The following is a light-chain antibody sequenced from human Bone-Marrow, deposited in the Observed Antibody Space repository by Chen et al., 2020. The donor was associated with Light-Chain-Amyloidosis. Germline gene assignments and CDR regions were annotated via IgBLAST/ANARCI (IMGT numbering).Light chain of an antibody. CDR2: DAS. J-gene: IGKJ4*01. CDR3: QQRDNWPPGAT. V-gene: IGKV3-11*01. CDR1: QSVSSH. Sequence: EIVLTQSPATLSLSPGERATLSCRADQSVSSHLAWYQQKPGQAPRLLIYDASNRATDIPARFSGSGSGTDFTLTINSRESEDFAVYYCQQRDNWPPGATCGGGTKVEIK.